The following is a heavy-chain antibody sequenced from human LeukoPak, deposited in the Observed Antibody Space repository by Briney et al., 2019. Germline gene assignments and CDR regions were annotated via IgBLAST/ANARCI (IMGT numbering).Heavy chain of an antibody. J-gene: IGHJ4*02. D-gene: IGHD2-2*02. CDR3: AIAGNSNTHCYRCFAY. CDR1: GYRFTSYW. CDR2: IYPDDSDT. V-gene: IGHV5-51*01. Sequence: GESLKFSCTVSGYRFTSYWIGWVRQMPGKGLEWMGIIYPDDSDTRNNPSFQGQVTISADKSISTAYLQWSSLRASDTAVYYCAIAGNSNTHCYRCFAYWSQGTLVTVS.